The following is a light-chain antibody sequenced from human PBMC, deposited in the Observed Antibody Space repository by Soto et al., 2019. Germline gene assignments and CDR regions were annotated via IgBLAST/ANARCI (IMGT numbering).Light chain of an antibody. CDR1: QSLNFNF. V-gene: IGKV3-20*01. J-gene: IGKJ1*01. CDR3: QQYGSSPTWT. Sequence: EIVLTQSPGTLSLFPGERATVSCTASQSLNFNFLGWYQKKSGQAPRLLIYAASTRATGIPDRFSGSGSGIDFTLTISSLEPEDSAVYYCQQYGSSPTWTFGEGTNVDIK. CDR2: AAS.